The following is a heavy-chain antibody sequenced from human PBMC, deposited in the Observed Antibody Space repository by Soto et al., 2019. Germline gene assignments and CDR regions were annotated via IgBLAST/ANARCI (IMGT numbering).Heavy chain of an antibody. CDR1: GGTFSNYA. Sequence: GASMKVSCKASGGTFSNYAISWVRQAPGQGLEWMGGIIPIFNTANYAQKFQGRVTITADKSTSTAYMELSSLRSEDTAVYYCARDCIAARGYYYGMDVWGQGTTVTVSS. CDR2: IIPIFNTA. J-gene: IGHJ6*02. D-gene: IGHD6-6*01. V-gene: IGHV1-69*06. CDR3: ARDCIAARGYYYGMDV.